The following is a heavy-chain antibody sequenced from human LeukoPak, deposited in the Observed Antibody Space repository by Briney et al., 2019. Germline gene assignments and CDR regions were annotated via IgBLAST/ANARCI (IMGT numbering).Heavy chain of an antibody. CDR1: GYTFTSDS. J-gene: IGHJ5*02. V-gene: IGHV1-46*01. D-gene: IGHD2-15*01. Sequence: GASVKVSCKTSGYTFTSDSMHWVRQAPGQGLEWMGIIKPSGGATSYPQKFQGRVTMSRDMSTSTVYMELSSLRSEDTAVYYCATALYCSGDNCPPTWGQGTLVTVSS. CDR2: IKPSGGAT. CDR3: ATALYCSGDNCPPT.